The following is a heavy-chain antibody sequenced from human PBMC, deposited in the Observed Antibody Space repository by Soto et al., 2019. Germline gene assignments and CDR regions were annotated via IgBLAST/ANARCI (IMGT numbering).Heavy chain of an antibody. D-gene: IGHD6-19*01. V-gene: IGHV4-59*08. J-gene: IGHJ5*02. CDR2: IYYSGST. Sequence: QVQLQESGPGLVKPSETLSLTCTVSGGSISSYYWSWIRQPPGKGLEWIGYIYYSGSTNYNPSLKSRVTISVDTSKNQFSLKLSSVTAADTAVYYCARQFPPYSSGWYSRANGAGFDPWGQGTLVTVSS. CDR3: ARQFPPYSSGWYSRANGAGFDP. CDR1: GGSISSYY.